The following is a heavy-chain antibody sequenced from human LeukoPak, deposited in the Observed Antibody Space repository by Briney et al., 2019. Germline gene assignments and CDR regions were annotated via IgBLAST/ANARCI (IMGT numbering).Heavy chain of an antibody. CDR3: ARYIVGDPGGHNWFDP. CDR2: IYYTGST. J-gene: IGHJ5*02. CDR1: GGFISSSSYY. Sequence: SETLSLTCTISGGFISSSSYYWGWIRQPPGKGLEWIGDIYYTGSTYYNASLKSRVSISIDTSNNHFSLKLSSVTAADTALYYCARYIVGDPGGHNWFDPWGQGTLVTVSS. D-gene: IGHD1-26*01. V-gene: IGHV4-39*02.